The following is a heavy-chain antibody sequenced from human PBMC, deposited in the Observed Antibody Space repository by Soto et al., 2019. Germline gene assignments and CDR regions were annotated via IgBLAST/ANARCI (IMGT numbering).Heavy chain of an antibody. CDR1: GVTFDDYS. V-gene: IGHV3-9*01. Sequence: SLRPWCAASGVTFDDYSMHWVLQAPGNGLESVSGISWNSGSIGYADSVKGRFTISRDNAKNSLYLQMNSLRAEDTALYYCAKDSWRYSYGSYSYYYGMDVWGQGTTVTVSS. CDR3: AKDSWRYSYGSYSYYYGMDV. CDR2: ISWNSGSI. D-gene: IGHD5-18*01. J-gene: IGHJ6*02.